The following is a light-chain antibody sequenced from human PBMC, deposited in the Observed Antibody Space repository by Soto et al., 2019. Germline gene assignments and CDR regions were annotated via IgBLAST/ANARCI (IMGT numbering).Light chain of an antibody. CDR3: QTWGTGSSYVV. Sequence: QTVLTQSPSASASLGASVKLTCTLSSGHSSYAIAWHQQQPEKGPRYLMKLNSDGSHSKGDGIPDRFSGSSSGAERYLTISSLQSEDEADYYCQTWGTGSSYVVFGGGTKLTVL. CDR2: LNSDGSH. V-gene: IGLV4-69*01. J-gene: IGLJ2*01. CDR1: SGHSSYA.